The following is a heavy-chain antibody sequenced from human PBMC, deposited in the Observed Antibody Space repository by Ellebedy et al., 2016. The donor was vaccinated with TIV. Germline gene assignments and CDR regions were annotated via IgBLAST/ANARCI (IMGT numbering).Heavy chain of an antibody. CDR2: ISYDGSNK. Sequence: PGGSLRLSCAAAGFTFSTYAIHWVRQAPGKGLEWVAVISYDGSNKWYADSVKGRFTMSRDISKNTLYLQMNSLRAADTATYYCGRGRKGDYVTGYYYGMDVWGQGTTVTVSS. CDR3: GRGRKGDYVTGYYYGMDV. D-gene: IGHD4-17*01. CDR1: GFTFSTYA. J-gene: IGHJ6*02. V-gene: IGHV3-30*01.